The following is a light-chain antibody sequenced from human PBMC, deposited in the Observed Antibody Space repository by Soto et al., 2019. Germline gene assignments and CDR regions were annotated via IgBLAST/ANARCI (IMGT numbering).Light chain of an antibody. CDR2: AAS. Sequence: EIVMTQSPGTLSVSPGERATLSCRASQGVGSNLAWYQQRPGQAPRLLIYAASTRATDIPARFTGRGSGTEFTLNISSLQSEDFAIYFCQQYNNWPLYTFGQGTKLEI. V-gene: IGKV3-15*01. CDR1: QGVGSN. CDR3: QQYNNWPLYT. J-gene: IGKJ2*01.